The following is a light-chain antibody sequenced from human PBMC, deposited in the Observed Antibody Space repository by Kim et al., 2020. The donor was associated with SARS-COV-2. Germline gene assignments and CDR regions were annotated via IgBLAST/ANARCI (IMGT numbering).Light chain of an antibody. Sequence: DIVMTQSPLSLPVTPGESASISCRSSQSLLHSTGYNYFDWYLQKPGQSPQLLIFLVSNRAPGVPDRFSGSGSGTHFTLKISREEAEDVGVYYCMQGLQTPYTFGQGTKLEI. CDR3: MQGLQTPYT. CDR1: QSLLHSTGYNY. J-gene: IGKJ2*01. CDR2: LVS. V-gene: IGKV2-28*01.